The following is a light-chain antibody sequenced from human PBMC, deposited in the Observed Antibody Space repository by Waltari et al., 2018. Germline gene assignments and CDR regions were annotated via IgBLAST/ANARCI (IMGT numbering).Light chain of an antibody. CDR3: CSYAGRNIYV. CDR2: EGS. J-gene: IGLJ1*01. CDR1: SSDVGSYNL. V-gene: IGLV2-23*01. Sequence: QSALTQPASVSGSPGQSVTIPCPGSSSDVGSYNLVSWYQQYPGKAPKLILYEGSKGPSGVSSRFSGSRSGNTASLTISGLQTEDEADYHCCSYAGRNIYVFGTGTKVTVL.